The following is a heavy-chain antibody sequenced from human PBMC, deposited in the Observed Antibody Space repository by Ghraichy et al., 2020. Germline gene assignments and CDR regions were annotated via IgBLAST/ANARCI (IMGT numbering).Heavy chain of an antibody. D-gene: IGHD2/OR15-2a*01. V-gene: IGHV3-7*03. CDR1: GFTFSGYW. Sequence: GSLRLSCTASGFTFSGYWMSWIRQAPGMGLEWVANIKEDGSVNYHVTSVKGRFTISRDNAKNSLYLQVNNLGAEDTAVYYCARGTLTAPAPFDPWGQGTLVTVSS. J-gene: IGHJ5*02. CDR2: IKEDGSVN. CDR3: ARGTLTAPAPFDP.